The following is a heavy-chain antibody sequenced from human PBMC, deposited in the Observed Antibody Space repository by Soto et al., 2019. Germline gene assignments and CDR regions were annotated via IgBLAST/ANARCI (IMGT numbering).Heavy chain of an antibody. Sequence: SVPVSSKASGGTFSSYAISWVRQAPGQGLEWMGGIIPIFGTANYAQKFQGRVTITADESTSTAYMELSSLRSEDTAVYYCATAHCSGGSCYQFDYWGQGTLVTVSS. D-gene: IGHD2-15*01. V-gene: IGHV1-69*13. CDR2: IIPIFGTA. CDR1: GGTFSSYA. J-gene: IGHJ4*02. CDR3: ATAHCSGGSCYQFDY.